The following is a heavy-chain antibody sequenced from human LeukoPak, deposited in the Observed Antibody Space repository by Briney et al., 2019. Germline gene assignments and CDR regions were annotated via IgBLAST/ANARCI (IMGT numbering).Heavy chain of an antibody. Sequence: GGSLRLSCAASGFTFSNYWTTWVRQAPGKGLEWVASLNQDGSEKYYVDSVKGRFTISRDNAKNSLYLQMNSLRAEDTAVYYCACDTSGYYSFHYWGQGTLVTVSS. CDR3: ACDTSGYYSFHY. D-gene: IGHD3-22*01. J-gene: IGHJ4*02. CDR1: GFTFSNYW. V-gene: IGHV3-7*01. CDR2: LNQDGSEK.